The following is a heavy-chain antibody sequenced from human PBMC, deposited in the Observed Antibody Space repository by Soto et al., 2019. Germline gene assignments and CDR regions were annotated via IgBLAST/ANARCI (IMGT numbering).Heavy chain of an antibody. Sequence: EVQLVESGGGLVQPGGSLRLSCAASGFTFSSYAMHWVRQAPGKGLEYVSAISSNGGSTYYANSVKGRFTISRDNSKNTLYLQMGSLRAEDMAVYYCARDISGSGSYNHPDGWFDPWGQGTLVTVSS. CDR3: ARDISGSGSYNHPDGWFDP. CDR2: ISSNGGST. V-gene: IGHV3-64*01. J-gene: IGHJ5*02. CDR1: GFTFSSYA. D-gene: IGHD3-10*01.